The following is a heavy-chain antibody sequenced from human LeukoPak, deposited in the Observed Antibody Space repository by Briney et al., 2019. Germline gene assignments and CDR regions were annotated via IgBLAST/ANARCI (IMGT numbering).Heavy chain of an antibody. Sequence: ASVKVSCKASGYTFSDYYMHWVRQTPGQGLEWMGWINPNSGGTNYAQKFQGRVTMTRDTSISTAYMELSRLRSDDTAVYYCARALRGSSGSWEFDPWGQGTLVTVSS. CDR2: INPNSGGT. V-gene: IGHV1-2*02. CDR1: GYTFSDYY. J-gene: IGHJ5*02. CDR3: ARALRGSSGSWEFDP. D-gene: IGHD6-13*01.